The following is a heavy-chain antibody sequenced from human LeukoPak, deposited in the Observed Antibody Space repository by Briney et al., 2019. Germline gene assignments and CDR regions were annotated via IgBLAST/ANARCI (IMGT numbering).Heavy chain of an antibody. D-gene: IGHD6-6*01. CDR3: ARDFFREYSSSSGDY. CDR1: GFTFSSYG. J-gene: IGHJ4*02. CDR2: IWYDGSNK. Sequence: GGSLRLSCAASGFTFSSYGMHSVSQAPGKGLEWVAVIWYDGSNKYYADSVKGRFPISRDNSKNTLYLQMNSLRAEDTAVYYCARDFFREYSSSSGDYWGQGTLVTVSS. V-gene: IGHV3-33*01.